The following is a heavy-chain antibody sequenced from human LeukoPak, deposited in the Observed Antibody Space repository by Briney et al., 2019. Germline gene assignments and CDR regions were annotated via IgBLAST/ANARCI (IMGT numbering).Heavy chain of an antibody. D-gene: IGHD6-13*01. CDR2: IYYSGST. J-gene: IGHJ4*02. CDR3: ARQQANRRLWDH. Sequence: PSETLSLTCTVSGGSISSTTYYWGWIRQPPGKGLEWIAYIYYSGSTKYNPSLKSRVTILVDTSKNQFSLSLSSVTPADTAVYYCARQQANRRLWDHWGQGTLVTVSS. CDR1: GGSISSTTYY. V-gene: IGHV4-61*05.